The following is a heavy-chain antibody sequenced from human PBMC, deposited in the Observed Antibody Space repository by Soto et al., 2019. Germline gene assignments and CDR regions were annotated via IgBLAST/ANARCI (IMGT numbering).Heavy chain of an antibody. J-gene: IGHJ5*02. Sequence: QVQLVQSGAEVKKPGASVKVSCKASGYTFTNYDIHWVRQATGQGLEWMGWMNPDSGNTGQSKQFQGRVTTTRDTSISTAYLEMSSLRSEDTAVYYCASGRFRRTWFDPWGQGTLVTVSS. D-gene: IGHD3-16*01. V-gene: IGHV1-8*01. CDR1: GYTFTNYD. CDR2: MNPDSGNT. CDR3: ASGRFRRTWFDP.